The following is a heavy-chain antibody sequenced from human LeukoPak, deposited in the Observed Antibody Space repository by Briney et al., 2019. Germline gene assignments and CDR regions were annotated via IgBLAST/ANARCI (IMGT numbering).Heavy chain of an antibody. CDR3: AKAGIMIWGGEGYFYYYMDV. D-gene: IGHD2-21*01. CDR1: GSTFSSYG. Sequence: GGSLRLSCAASGSTFSSYGMHWVRQAPGKGLEWVAVISYDGSNKYYADSVKGRFTISRDNSKNTLYLQMNSLRAEDTAVYYCAKAGIMIWGGEGYFYYYMDVWGKGTTVTVSS. V-gene: IGHV3-30*18. J-gene: IGHJ6*03. CDR2: ISYDGSNK.